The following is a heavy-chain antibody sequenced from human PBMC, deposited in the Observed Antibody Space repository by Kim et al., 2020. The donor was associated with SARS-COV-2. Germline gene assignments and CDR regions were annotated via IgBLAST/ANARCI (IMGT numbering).Heavy chain of an antibody. CDR1: GFTFSDYY. J-gene: IGHJ4*02. V-gene: IGHV3-11*06. CDR2: ISSSSSYT. D-gene: IGHD2-2*02. Sequence: GGSLRLSCAASGFTFSDYYMSWIRQAPGKGLEWVSYISSSSSYTNYADSVKGRFTISRDNAKNSLYLQMNSLRAEDTAVYYCARVTYTKYYFDYWGQGTLVTVSS. CDR3: ARVTYTKYYFDY.